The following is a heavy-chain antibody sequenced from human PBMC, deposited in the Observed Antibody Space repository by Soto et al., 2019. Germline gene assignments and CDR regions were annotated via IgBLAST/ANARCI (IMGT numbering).Heavy chain of an antibody. CDR3: ATFIVVVPAAIASAGWSFDL. D-gene: IGHD2-2*01. CDR1: GGTFSSYA. V-gene: IGHV1-69*01. CDR2: IIPIFGTA. J-gene: IGHJ2*01. Sequence: QVQLVQSGAEVKKPGSSVKVSCKASGGTFSSYAISWVRQPPGQGLEWMGGIIPIFGTANYAQKFQGRVTITADESTSTAYMELSSLRSEDTAVYYCATFIVVVPAAIASAGWSFDLWGRGTLVTVSS.